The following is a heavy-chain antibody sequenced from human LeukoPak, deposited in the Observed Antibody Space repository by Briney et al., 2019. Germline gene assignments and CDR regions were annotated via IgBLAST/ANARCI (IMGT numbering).Heavy chain of an antibody. J-gene: IGHJ4*02. V-gene: IGHV3-15*01. CDR2: IKSETDGGTT. CDR1: GFTFSNAW. CDR3: TTANTIFGVVISKSLDY. Sequence: PGGSLRLSCATSGFTFSNAWMSWVRQAPGKGLEWVGRIKSETDGGTTDYAAPVKGRFTISRDDSKNTLYLQMNSLKTEDTAVYYCTTANTIFGVVISKSLDYWGQGTLVTVSS. D-gene: IGHD3-3*01.